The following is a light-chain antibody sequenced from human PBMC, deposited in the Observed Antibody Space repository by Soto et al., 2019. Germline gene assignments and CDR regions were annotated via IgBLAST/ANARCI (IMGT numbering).Light chain of an antibody. CDR3: AAWDDSLNGPYNV. CDR2: SNN. V-gene: IGLV1-44*01. J-gene: IGLJ1*01. Sequence: QSVLTQPPSASGTPGQRVTISCSGSSSNIGSNTVNWYQQLPGTAPKLLIYSNNQRPSGVPDRFSGSKSGTSASLAISGLQSEDEADYYCAAWDDSLNGPYNVFVTGTKLTVL. CDR1: SSNIGSNT.